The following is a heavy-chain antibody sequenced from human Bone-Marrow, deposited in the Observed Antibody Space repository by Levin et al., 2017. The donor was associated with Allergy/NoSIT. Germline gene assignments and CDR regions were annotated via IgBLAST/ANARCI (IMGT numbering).Heavy chain of an antibody. CDR2: ISGRGDGT. CDR1: GLTFSNFA. CDR3: ATRPSSRLSGAYYFDW. D-gene: IGHD3-16*01. J-gene: IGHJ4*02. Sequence: GESLKISCTGSGLTFSNFAMTWVRQVPGKGLEWVSAISGRGDGTYYADSVKGRFTISRDNSKSTLYLQLDSLRAEDTALYYCATRPSSRLSGAYYFDWWGQGTLVTVSS. V-gene: IGHV3-23*01.